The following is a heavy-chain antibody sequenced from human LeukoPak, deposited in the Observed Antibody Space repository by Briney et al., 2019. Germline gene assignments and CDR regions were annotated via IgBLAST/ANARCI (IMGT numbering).Heavy chain of an antibody. D-gene: IGHD3-22*01. CDR2: IKQDGSEK. V-gene: IGHV3-7*05. J-gene: IGHJ4*02. Sequence: GGSLRLSCAASGFTFSSYWMSWVRQAPGKGLEWVANIKQDGSEKYYVDSVKGRFTISRDNAKNSLYLQMNSLRAEDTAVYFCASVGHYYDSSGYYSYYFEYWGQGTLVTVSS. CDR1: GFTFSSYW. CDR3: ASVGHYYDSSGYYSYYFEY.